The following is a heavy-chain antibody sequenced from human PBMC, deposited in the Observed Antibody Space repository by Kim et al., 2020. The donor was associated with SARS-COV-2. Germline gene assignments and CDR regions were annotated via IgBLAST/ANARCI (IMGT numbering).Heavy chain of an antibody. CDR1: GGTFSSYA. CDR3: ARGLEYYYYMDV. Sequence: SVKVSCKASGGTFSSYAISWVRQAPGQGLEWMGRIIPILGIANYAQKFQGRVTITADKSTSTAYMELSSLRSEDTAVYYCARGLEYYYYMDVWGKGTTVTVSS. V-gene: IGHV1-69*04. J-gene: IGHJ6*03. CDR2: IIPILGIA. D-gene: IGHD4-17*01.